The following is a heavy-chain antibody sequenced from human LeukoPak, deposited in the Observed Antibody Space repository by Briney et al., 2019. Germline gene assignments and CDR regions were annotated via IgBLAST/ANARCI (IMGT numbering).Heavy chain of an antibody. Sequence: SETLSLTCAVSGGSISSSYWWTWVRQPPGKGLKWIGEIYHSGSTNYNPSLKSRLTISVDKSKNQFSLKLSSVTAADTAVYYCARSYWTGYHHLDFWGQGTLVTVSS. D-gene: IGHD3/OR15-3a*01. J-gene: IGHJ4*02. V-gene: IGHV4-4*02. CDR2: IYHSGST. CDR1: GGSISSSYW. CDR3: ARSYWTGYHHLDF.